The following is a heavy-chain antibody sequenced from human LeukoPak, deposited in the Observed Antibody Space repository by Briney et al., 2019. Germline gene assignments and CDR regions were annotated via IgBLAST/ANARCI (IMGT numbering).Heavy chain of an antibody. V-gene: IGHV3-30*04. J-gene: IGHJ4*02. Sequence: GGSLRLSCAASGFTFSSYAMHWVRQAPGKGLEWVAVISYDGSNKYYADSVKGRFTISRDNSKNMLHLQMSSLRAEDTAVYYCARGEYPDYWGQGTLVTVSS. CDR3: ARGEYPDY. D-gene: IGHD2-2*01. CDR1: GFTFSSYA. CDR2: ISYDGSNK.